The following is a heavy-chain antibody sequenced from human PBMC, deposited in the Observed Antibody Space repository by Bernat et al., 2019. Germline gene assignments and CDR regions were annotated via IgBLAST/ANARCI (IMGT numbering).Heavy chain of an antibody. CDR3: ARGTKAMGLYYFDY. J-gene: IGHJ4*02. Sequence: QVQLQQWGAGLLKPSETLSLTCAVYGGSFSGYYWSWIRQPPGKGLEWIGEINHSGSTNYNPSLKSRVTISVDTSKNQFSLKLSSVTAADTAVYYCARGTKAMGLYYFDYWGQGTLVTVSS. V-gene: IGHV4-34*01. D-gene: IGHD5-18*01. CDR2: INHSGST. CDR1: GGSFSGYY.